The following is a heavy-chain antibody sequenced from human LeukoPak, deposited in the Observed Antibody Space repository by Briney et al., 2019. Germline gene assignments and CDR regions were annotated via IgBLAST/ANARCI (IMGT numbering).Heavy chain of an antibody. CDR3: ARPPTTVTTYFDY. CDR2: INPNSGGT. J-gene: IGHJ4*02. D-gene: IGHD4-11*01. Sequence: ASVKVSCKASGYTFTGYYMHWVRQAPGQGLGWMGWINPNSGGTNYAQKFQGRVTMTRDTSISTAYMELSRLRSDDTAVYYCARPPTTVTTYFDYWGQGTLVTVSS. V-gene: IGHV1-2*02. CDR1: GYTFTGYY.